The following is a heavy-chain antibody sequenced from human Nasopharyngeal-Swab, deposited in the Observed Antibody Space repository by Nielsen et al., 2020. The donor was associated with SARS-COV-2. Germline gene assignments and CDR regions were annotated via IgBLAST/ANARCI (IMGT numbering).Heavy chain of an antibody. CDR2: INPNSGAT. CDR1: GYSFTANY. V-gene: IGHV1-2*04. CDR3: ARDGRLTSSYYKNYYMDV. D-gene: IGHD3-22*01. Sequence: ASVKVSCKASGYSFTANYIQWVRQVPGQGLEWMGWINPNSGATNYAQKFQGWVTLTRDASIRTAYMDLSRLKSDGTAVYYCARDGRLTSSYYKNYYMDVWGKGTTVTVSS. J-gene: IGHJ6*03.